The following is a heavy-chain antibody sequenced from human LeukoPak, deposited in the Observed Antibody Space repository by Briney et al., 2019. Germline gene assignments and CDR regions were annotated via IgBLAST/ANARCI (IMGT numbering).Heavy chain of an antibody. D-gene: IGHD2-15*01. J-gene: IGHJ4*02. CDR3: AKDSGGGICYFDY. CDR2: ISYDESDK. CDR1: GFTFSRYN. Sequence: GGSLRLSCAASGFTFSRYNMHWVRQAPGKGLEWFAFISYDESDKDYADSVKGRFTISRDNSKNTLYLQMNSLRAEDTAVYYCAKDSGGGICYFDYWGQGSLVTVSS. V-gene: IGHV3-30*02.